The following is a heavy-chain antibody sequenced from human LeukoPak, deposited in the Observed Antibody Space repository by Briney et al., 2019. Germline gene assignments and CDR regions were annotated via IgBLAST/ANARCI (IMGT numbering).Heavy chain of an antibody. CDR2: IVGTTGTT. V-gene: IGHV3-23*01. D-gene: IGHD6-13*01. CDR3: VEDLSSWLPGVFDW. J-gene: IGHJ4*02. Sequence: GGSLRLSCAASGFPFSSYSMSWVRQAPGKGLEWVSGIVGTTGTTYYADSVLGRFTISRDNSKNTLFLEMNSLRAEDTAVYYCVEDLSSWLPGVFDWWGQGTLVTVSS. CDR1: GFPFSSYS.